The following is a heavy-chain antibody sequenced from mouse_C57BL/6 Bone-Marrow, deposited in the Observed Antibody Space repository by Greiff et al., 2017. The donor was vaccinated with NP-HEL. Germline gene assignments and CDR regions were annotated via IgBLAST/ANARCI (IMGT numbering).Heavy chain of an antibody. D-gene: IGHD1-1*01. J-gene: IGHJ3*01. CDR1: GYSITSGYY. V-gene: IGHV3-6*01. CDR3: ARSTYYYGSSGCAY. Sequence: DVQLQESGPGLVKPSQSLSLTCSVTGYSITSGYYWNWIRQFPGNKLEWMGYISYDGSNNYNPSLKNRISITRDTSKNQFFLKLNSVTTEDTATYYCARSTYYYGSSGCAYWGQGTLVTVSA. CDR2: ISYDGSN.